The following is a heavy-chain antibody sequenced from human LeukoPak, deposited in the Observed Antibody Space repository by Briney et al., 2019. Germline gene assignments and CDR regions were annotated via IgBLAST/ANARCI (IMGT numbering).Heavy chain of an antibody. V-gene: IGHV4-34*01. CDR2: INHSGST. CDR3: ARHQGGSYRVFQH. D-gene: IGHD3-16*02. Sequence: PSETLSLTCAVYGGSFSGYYWSWIRQPPGKGLEWIGEINHSGSTNYNPSLKSRVTISVDTSKNQFSLKLSSVTAADTAVYYCARHQGGSYRVFQHWGQGTLVTVSS. CDR1: GGSFSGYY. J-gene: IGHJ1*01.